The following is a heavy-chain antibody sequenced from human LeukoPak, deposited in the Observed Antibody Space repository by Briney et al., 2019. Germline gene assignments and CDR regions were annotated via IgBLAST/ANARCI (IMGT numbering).Heavy chain of an antibody. CDR2: VWYDGRNR. D-gene: IGHD4-17*01. CDR1: GYTFSRHG. J-gene: IGHJ4*02. Sequence: GGSLRLSCAASGYTFSRHGIHWVRQAPGKGLEWVAVVWYDGRNRDYVDSVKGRFTISKDNSNNMVFLQMDRLRAEDTAVYYCARDTVTYYFDYWGQGTLVTVSS. CDR3: ARDTVTYYFDY. V-gene: IGHV3-33*08.